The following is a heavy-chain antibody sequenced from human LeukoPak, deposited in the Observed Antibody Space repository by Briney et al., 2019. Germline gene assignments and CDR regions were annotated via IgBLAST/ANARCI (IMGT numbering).Heavy chain of an antibody. CDR2: LSGTGEST. V-gene: IGHV3-23*01. J-gene: IGHJ3*02. D-gene: IGHD5-12*01. Sequence: GASLRLSCAASGFTFSSYAMSWARQPPRKGLEWLSGLSGTGESTYIAVSLKGRFTISRDNSRDSLYLQMNSLRAEDTAIYYCAKSQWLVRIDAFDIWGQGTMVTVSS. CDR1: GFTFSSYA. CDR3: AKSQWLVRIDAFDI.